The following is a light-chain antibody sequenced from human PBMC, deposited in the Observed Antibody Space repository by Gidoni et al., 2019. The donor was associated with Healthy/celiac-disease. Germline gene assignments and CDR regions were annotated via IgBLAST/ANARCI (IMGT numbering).Light chain of an antibody. CDR2: NAS. CDR1: QSISSW. Sequence: DIQMTQSPSTLSASVGDRVTITCRASQSISSWLAWYQQKPVKATKLLIYNASSLESGVPSRFTGSGSWTEFTLTIRSLQPDDFATYYCQQYNRYWTFGQGTKVEIK. J-gene: IGKJ1*01. CDR3: QQYNRYWT. V-gene: IGKV1-5*03.